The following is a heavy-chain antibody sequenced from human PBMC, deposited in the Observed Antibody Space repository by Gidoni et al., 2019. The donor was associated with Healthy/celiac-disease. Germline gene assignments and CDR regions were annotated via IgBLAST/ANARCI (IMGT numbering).Heavy chain of an antibody. J-gene: IGHJ3*02. CDR1: GFTFSSYW. Sequence: EVQLVESGGGLVQPGGSLRLSCAASGFTFSSYWMHWVRQAPGKGLVWVSRINSDGSSTSYADSGKGRFTISRDNAKNTLYLQMNSLRAEDTAVYYCARVKTFDYGGNSGRWDAFDIWGQGTMVTVSS. V-gene: IGHV3-74*01. CDR2: INSDGSST. CDR3: ARVKTFDYGGNSGRWDAFDI. D-gene: IGHD4-17*01.